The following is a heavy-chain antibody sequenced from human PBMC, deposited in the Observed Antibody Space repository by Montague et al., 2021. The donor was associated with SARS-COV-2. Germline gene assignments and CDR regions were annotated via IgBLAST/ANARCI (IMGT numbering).Heavy chain of an antibody. D-gene: IGHD3-16*01. CDR3: ARDSPDYVWGRYGMDV. Sequence: SLRLSCAASGFTFSSYSMNWVRQAPGKGLEWVSSISSSSSYIYYADSVKGRFTISRDNAKNTLYLQMNSLRAEDTAVYYCARDSPDYVWGRYGMDVWGQGTTVTVSS. CDR2: ISSSSSYI. CDR1: GFTFSSYS. J-gene: IGHJ6*02. V-gene: IGHV3-21*01.